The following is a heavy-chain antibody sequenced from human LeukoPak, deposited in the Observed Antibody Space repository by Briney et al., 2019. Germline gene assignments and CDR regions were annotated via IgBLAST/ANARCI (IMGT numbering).Heavy chain of an antibody. Sequence: PGGSLRLSCAASGFTFSSYEMNWVRQAPRKGXXXXXYISSSGSTIYYADSVKGRFTISRDNAKNSLYLQMNSLRAEDTAVYYCARDCSSTSCPDFDYWGQGTLVTVSS. CDR3: ARDCSSTSCPDFDY. D-gene: IGHD2-2*01. CDR1: GFTFSSYE. J-gene: IGHJ4*02. V-gene: IGHV3-48*03. CDR2: ISSSGSTI.